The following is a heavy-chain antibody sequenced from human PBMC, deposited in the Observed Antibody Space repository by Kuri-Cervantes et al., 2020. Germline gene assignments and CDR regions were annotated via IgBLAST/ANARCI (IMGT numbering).Heavy chain of an antibody. Sequence: GESLKISCAASGFTFSDYYMSWVRQAPGKGLELISYISNTIYYRDSVKGRFTMSRDNAKNSLYLQMNSLRAEDTAVYYCARDLPQDFWSAKSRGWFDYWGQGTLVTVSS. D-gene: IGHD3-3*01. CDR2: ISNTI. CDR1: GFTFSDYY. J-gene: IGHJ4*02. CDR3: ARDLPQDFWSAKSRGWFDY. V-gene: IGHV3-11*04.